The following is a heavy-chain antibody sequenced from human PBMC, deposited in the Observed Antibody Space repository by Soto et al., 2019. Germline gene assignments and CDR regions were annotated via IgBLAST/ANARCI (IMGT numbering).Heavy chain of an antibody. V-gene: IGHV1-69*13. D-gene: IGHD4-17*01. J-gene: IGHJ4*02. CDR1: GGTFSTFG. CDR3: AKSAPMDAGDKYYYDF. CDR2: IIPFFGTA. Sequence: SVKVSCKASGGTFSTFGISWVRQAPGQGLEWMGGIIPFFGTARYSQKFEDRITITADESTNTVYMDLRSLTPEDTAIYYCAKSAPMDAGDKYYYDFWGQGALVTVSS.